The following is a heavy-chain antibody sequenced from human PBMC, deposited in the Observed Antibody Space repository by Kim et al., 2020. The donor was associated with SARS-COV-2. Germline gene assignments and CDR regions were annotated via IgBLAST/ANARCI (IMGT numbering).Heavy chain of an antibody. CDR3: ASLAARPFDY. Sequence: GGSLRLSCAASGFTFSSYGMHWVRQAPGKGLEWVAVISYDGSNKYYADSVKGRFTISRDNSKNTLYLQMNRLRAEDTAVYYCASLAARPFDYWGQGILVT. V-gene: IGHV3-30*03. CDR2: ISYDGSNK. J-gene: IGHJ4*02. CDR1: GFTFSSYG. D-gene: IGHD6-6*01.